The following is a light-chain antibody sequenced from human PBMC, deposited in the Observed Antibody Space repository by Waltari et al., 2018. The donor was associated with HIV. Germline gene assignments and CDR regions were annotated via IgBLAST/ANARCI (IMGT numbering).Light chain of an antibody. CDR3: GTWDSSLSGGV. V-gene: IGLV1-51*01. CDR1: SPNLATNS. CDR2: DNN. Sequence: QSVLTQPPSVSASPGQKVTISCSGSSPNLATNSVSWYQHLPGTAPKLLIYDNNKRPSGIPDRFSGSKSGTSATLGITGLQTGDEADYYCGTWDSSLSGGVFGTGTKVTVL. J-gene: IGLJ1*01.